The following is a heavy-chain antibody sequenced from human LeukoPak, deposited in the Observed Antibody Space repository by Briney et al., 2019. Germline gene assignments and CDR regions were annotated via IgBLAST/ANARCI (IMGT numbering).Heavy chain of an antibody. CDR3: ARRATVTTSLFVFDI. D-gene: IGHD4-17*01. Sequence: SETLSLTCTVSGGSISSHTYYWGWIRQPPGKGLEWIASVYSTGSTYYNPSLNSRVTISVDTSKNQFSLKVNSVTAADTAVYYCARRATVTTSLFVFDIWGQGTTVTVSS. V-gene: IGHV4-39*01. CDR1: GGSISSHTYY. CDR2: VYSTGST. J-gene: IGHJ3*02.